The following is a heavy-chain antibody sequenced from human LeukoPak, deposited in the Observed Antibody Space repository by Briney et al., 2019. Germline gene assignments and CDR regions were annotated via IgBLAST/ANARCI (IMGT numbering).Heavy chain of an antibody. Sequence: PGESLKISCKGSGYSFTSYWIGWVRQMPGKGLEWMGIIYPGDSDTRYSPSFQGQVTIPADKSISTAYLQWSSLKASDTAMYYCARLRLAMGTTSYFDYWGQGTLVTVSS. J-gene: IGHJ4*02. CDR3: ARLRLAMGTTSYFDY. V-gene: IGHV5-51*01. D-gene: IGHD4-11*01. CDR2: IYPGDSDT. CDR1: GYSFTSYW.